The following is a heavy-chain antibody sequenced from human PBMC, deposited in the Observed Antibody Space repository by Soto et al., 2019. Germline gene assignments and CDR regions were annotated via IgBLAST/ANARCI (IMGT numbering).Heavy chain of an antibody. V-gene: IGHV3-30*18. CDR2: ISYDDSHK. J-gene: IGHJ3*02. CDR1: GFTFNNYG. CDR3: AKDLGGYRPERGTAFDI. D-gene: IGHD3-10*01. Sequence: QVPLVESGGGVVQPGRSLRLSCAASGFTFNNYGMNWVRQAPGKGLEWVAVISYDDSHKDYADSVKGRFTISRDNFKNTVYLQMDRLRTEDTAVYYCAKDLGGYRPERGTAFDIWGQGTTVTVSS.